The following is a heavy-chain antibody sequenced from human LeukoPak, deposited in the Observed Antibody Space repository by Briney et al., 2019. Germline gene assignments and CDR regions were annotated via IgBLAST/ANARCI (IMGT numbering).Heavy chain of an antibody. CDR2: TYYRSKWYN. D-gene: IGHD7-27*01. CDR1: GDSISSNSAA. CDR3: ARELTGFDY. V-gene: IGHV6-1*01. J-gene: IGHJ4*02. Sequence: LRLSCAASGDSISSNSAAWNWIRQSPSRGLEWLGRTYYRSKWYNEYAISVKSPITINADTSKNQFSLQLNSVTPEDTAVYYCARELTGFDYWGQGTLVTVSS.